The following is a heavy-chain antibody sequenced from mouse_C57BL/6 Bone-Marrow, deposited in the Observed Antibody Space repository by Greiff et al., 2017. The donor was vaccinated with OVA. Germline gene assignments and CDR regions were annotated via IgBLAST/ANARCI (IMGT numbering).Heavy chain of an antibody. CDR3: ARRGTGTKGFDY. Sequence: VQLQQSGPELVKPGASVKIPCKASGYTFTDYNMDWVKQSHGKSLEWIGDINPNNGGTIYNQKFKGKATLTVDKSSSTAYRELRSLTSEDTAVYYCARRGTGTKGFDYWGQGTTLTVSS. CDR1: GYTFTDYN. CDR2: INPNNGGT. V-gene: IGHV1-18*01. J-gene: IGHJ2*01. D-gene: IGHD4-1*01.